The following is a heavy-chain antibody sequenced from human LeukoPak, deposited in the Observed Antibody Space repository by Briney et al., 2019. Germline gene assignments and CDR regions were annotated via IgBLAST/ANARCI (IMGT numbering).Heavy chain of an antibody. D-gene: IGHD6-13*01. CDR1: GGSISSYY. CDR3: ARDSSIGLYGMDV. Sequence: SETLSLTCTVSGGSISSYYWSWIRQPPGKGLEWIGYIYYSGSTNYNPSLKSRVTISVDTSKNQFSLKLSSVTAADTAVYYCARDSSIGLYGMDVWGQGTTVTVS. V-gene: IGHV4-59*01. J-gene: IGHJ6*02. CDR2: IYYSGST.